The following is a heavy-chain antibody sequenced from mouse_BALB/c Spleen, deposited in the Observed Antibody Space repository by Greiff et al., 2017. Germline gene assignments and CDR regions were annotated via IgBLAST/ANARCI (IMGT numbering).Heavy chain of an antibody. V-gene: IGHV3-6*02. CDR2: IRYDGSN. CDR1: GYSITSGYY. Sequence: ESGPGLVKPSQSLSLTCSATGYSITSGYYWNWIRQFPGNILEWMGYIRYDGSNNYNPSLKNRISVTRDTSKNQFFLKLNSVTTEDTATYYCARDQGGYYECFDVWGAGTTVTVSS. J-gene: IGHJ1*01. D-gene: IGHD2-3*01. CDR3: ARDQGGYYECFDV.